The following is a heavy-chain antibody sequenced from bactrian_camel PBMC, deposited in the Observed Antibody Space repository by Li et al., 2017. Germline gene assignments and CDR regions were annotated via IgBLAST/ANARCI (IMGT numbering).Heavy chain of an antibody. V-gene: IGHV3S1*01. CDR3: AADLGWCGSRPLQREFRN. D-gene: IGHD2*01. CDR2: MIEGGAEGGK. J-gene: IGHJ4*01. CDR1: GYIDSRAC. Sequence: HVQLVESGGRSVQTGGSLRLSCVASGYIDSRACMGWFRQAPGKEREGVAAMIEGGAEGGKYYADSVKGRFTISHVNANNTLHLQMNSLKPEDTATYYCAADLGWCGSRPLQREFRNWGQGTQVTVS.